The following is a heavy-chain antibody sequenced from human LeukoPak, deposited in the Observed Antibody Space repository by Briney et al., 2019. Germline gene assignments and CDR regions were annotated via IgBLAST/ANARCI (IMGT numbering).Heavy chain of an antibody. CDR2: IYPGDSDT. Sequence: GESLKISCKGSGYSFTSYWIGWVRQMPGKGLEWMGIIYPGDSDTRYSPSFQGQVTISADKSISTAYLQWSSLKASDTAMYYCARQKVATADAFDIWGQGTMVTVSS. CDR3: ARQKVATADAFDI. J-gene: IGHJ3*02. CDR1: GYSFTSYW. V-gene: IGHV5-51*01. D-gene: IGHD5-12*01.